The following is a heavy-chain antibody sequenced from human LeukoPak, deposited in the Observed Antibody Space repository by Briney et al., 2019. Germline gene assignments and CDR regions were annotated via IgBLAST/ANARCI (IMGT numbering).Heavy chain of an antibody. V-gene: IGHV1-8*01. CDR3: ARVRGSADYFDY. Sequence: ASVKVSCKASGCTFTSYDINWVRQATGQGLEWMGWMNPNSGNTGYAQKFQGRVTMTRNTSISTAYMELSSLRSEDTAVYYCARVRGSADYFDYWGQGTLVAVSS. CDR1: GCTFTSYD. D-gene: IGHD3-16*01. J-gene: IGHJ4*02. CDR2: MNPNSGNT.